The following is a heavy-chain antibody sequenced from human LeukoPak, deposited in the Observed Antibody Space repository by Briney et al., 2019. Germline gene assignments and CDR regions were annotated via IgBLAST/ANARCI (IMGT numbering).Heavy chain of an antibody. D-gene: IGHD2-2*01. CDR2: IYYSGST. CDR3: ARLDCSSTSCYGGAFDI. Sequence: SETLSLTCTVSGGSISSSSYYWGWIRQPPGKGLEWIGSIYYSGSTYYNPSLKSRVTISVDTSKNQFSLKLSSVTAADAAVYYCARLDCSSTSCYGGAFDIWGQGTMVTVSS. V-gene: IGHV4-39*01. J-gene: IGHJ3*02. CDR1: GGSISSSSYY.